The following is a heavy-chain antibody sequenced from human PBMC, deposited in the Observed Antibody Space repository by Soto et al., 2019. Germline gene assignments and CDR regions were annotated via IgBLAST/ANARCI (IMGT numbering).Heavy chain of an antibody. Sequence: EVQLLESGGDLVQPGGSLRLSCAASGFTFTSYAMSWIRQAPGKGLERVSAITGGGENTYYADSVKGRFTISRDNSKNTLYLQMNSLRAEDTAFYYCTQDGGSRDWLTVNWGQGTLVTVSS. CDR3: TQDGGSRDWLTVN. CDR1: GFTFTSYA. J-gene: IGHJ4*02. CDR2: ITGGGENT. D-gene: IGHD3-9*01. V-gene: IGHV3-23*01.